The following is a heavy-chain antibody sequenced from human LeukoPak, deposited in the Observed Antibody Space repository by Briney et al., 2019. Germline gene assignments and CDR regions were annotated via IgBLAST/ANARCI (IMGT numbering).Heavy chain of an antibody. J-gene: IGHJ4*02. CDR2: MFTPGTI. CDR1: GASFTGYY. Sequence: SETLSLTCDVYGASFTGYYWSWIRQPAGKGLEWIGRMFTPGTINYNPSLKSQVTISLDTSKNQFSLKLSSVTAADTAVYYCARGEGYSYGSDYWGQGTLVTVSS. CDR3: ARGEGYSYGSDY. D-gene: IGHD5-18*01. V-gene: IGHV4-59*10.